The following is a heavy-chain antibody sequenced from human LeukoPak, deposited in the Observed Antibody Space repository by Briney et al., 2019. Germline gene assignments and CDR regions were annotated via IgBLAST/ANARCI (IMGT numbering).Heavy chain of an antibody. CDR2: FDPEDEEA. V-gene: IGHV1-24*01. D-gene: IGHD3-22*01. CDR1: VYTLNDLS. J-gene: IGHJ4*02. CDR3: ATASDSSGYANFDS. Sequence: ASVTVSFAFSVYTLNDLSIHWVRQAPAKGLEWMGGFDPEDEEAFYSQKFQGRVTMTEDTSTDTAYMELSSLRSEDTAIYFCATASDSSGYANFDSWGQGTLVTVSS.